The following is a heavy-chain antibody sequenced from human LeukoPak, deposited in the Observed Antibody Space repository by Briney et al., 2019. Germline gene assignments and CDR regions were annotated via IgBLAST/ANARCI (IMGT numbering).Heavy chain of an antibody. CDR1: DDAISSGSYY. D-gene: IGHD3-10*01. J-gene: IGHJ4*02. CDR2: IYVTGTT. CDR3: ARSGWFGEASML. V-gene: IGHV4-61*02. Sequence: SETLSLTCTVSDDAISSGSYYWSWIRQPAGKGLEWVGRIYVTGTTNYNSSVDVRVTLSVDTSKNRFSLKLNSVTAADTAVYYCARSGWFGEASMLWGQGTLVTVSS.